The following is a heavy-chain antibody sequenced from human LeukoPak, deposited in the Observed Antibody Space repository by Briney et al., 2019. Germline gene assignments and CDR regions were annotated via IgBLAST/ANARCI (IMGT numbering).Heavy chain of an antibody. CDR2: ISYDGSNK. V-gene: IGHV3-30*04. CDR1: GFTFSSYA. CDR3: AKDTVNGGGYSYGFDY. J-gene: IGHJ4*02. Sequence: PGGSLRLSCAASGFTFSSYAMHWVRQAPGKGLEWVAVISYDGSNKYYADSVKGRFTISRDNSKKSLYLQMNSLRVEDSAFYYCAKDTVNGGGYSYGFDYWGQGTLVTVSS. D-gene: IGHD5-18*01.